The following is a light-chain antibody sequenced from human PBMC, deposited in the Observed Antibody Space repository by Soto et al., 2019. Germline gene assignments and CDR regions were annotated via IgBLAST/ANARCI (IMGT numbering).Light chain of an antibody. CDR3: QQSYNTPRT. Sequence: DIQMTQSPSSLSASVGDRVTITCRASQSISSYLNWYQQKPGKAPKLLIYAASSLQSGVSSRFSGSGSGTDFTLTISGLQPEDLATYYCQQSYNTPRTFGQGTKVDI. J-gene: IGKJ1*01. CDR1: QSISSY. V-gene: IGKV1-39*01. CDR2: AAS.